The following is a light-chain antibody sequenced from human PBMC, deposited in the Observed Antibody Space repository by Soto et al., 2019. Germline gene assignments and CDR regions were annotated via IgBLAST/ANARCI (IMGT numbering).Light chain of an antibody. V-gene: IGLV8-61*01. Sequence: QSVVTQEPSFSVSPGGTVTLTCALNSGSVSTSYYPSWYQQTPGQAPRTLIYNTNTRSSGVPDRLSGSILGNKAALTITGAQADDESDYYCVLYVGSGVLFGGGTKLTVL. CDR1: SGSVSTSYY. CDR2: NTN. CDR3: VLYVGSGVL. J-gene: IGLJ2*01.